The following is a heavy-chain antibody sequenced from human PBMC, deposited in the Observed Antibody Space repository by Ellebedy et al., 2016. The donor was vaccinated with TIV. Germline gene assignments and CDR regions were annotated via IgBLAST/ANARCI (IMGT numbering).Heavy chain of an antibody. Sequence: GESLKISXAASGFTFSSYTMSWVRQAPGKGLEWVSAIGASGGDTYYADSVKGRFAISRDNSKNTLYLQMNSLRVEDTAVYYCATPSYSSSWYVGYWGQGTLVTVYS. D-gene: IGHD6-13*01. V-gene: IGHV3-23*01. J-gene: IGHJ4*02. CDR3: ATPSYSSSWYVGY. CDR2: IGASGGDT. CDR1: GFTFSSYT.